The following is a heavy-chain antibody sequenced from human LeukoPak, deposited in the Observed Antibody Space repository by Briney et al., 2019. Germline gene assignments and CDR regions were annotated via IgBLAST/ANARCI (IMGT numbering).Heavy chain of an antibody. D-gene: IGHD3-22*01. CDR3: AKDQYYYDSSGTSC. V-gene: IGHV3-23*01. J-gene: IGHJ4*02. CDR1: GFTFGSYA. CDR2: ISGSGGST. Sequence: GGSLRLSCAASGFTFGSYAMSWVRQAPGKGLEWVSAISGSGGSTYYADSVKGRFTISRDNSKNTLYLQMNSLRAEDTAVYYCAKDQYYYDSSGTSCWGQGTLVTVSS.